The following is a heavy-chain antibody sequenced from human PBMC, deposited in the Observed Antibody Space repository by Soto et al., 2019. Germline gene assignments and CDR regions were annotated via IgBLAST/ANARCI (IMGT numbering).Heavy chain of an antibody. V-gene: IGHV3-15*07. CDR1: GFILSNSW. D-gene: IGHD2-2*01. CDR3: TTESHHKMPISRLDY. CDR2: IKSKADGGTT. Sequence: GALRLSCAPSGFILSNSWINWVRQAPRKGLEWVGRIKSKADGGTTDFAAPVKGRFAISRDDSKNMMYMEMSSLRTEDTAVYYCTTESHHKMPISRLDYRGHGILVTLSS. J-gene: IGHJ4*01.